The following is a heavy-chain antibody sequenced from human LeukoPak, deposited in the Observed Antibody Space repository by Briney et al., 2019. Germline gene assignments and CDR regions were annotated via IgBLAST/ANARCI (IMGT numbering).Heavy chain of an antibody. CDR3: ARSAAGTYY. Sequence: GGSLRLSCAASGFTFSSYAMSWARQAPGKGLEWVSSISSSSSYKYYTDSVKGRFTISRDNAKNSLYLQMNSLRAEDTAVYYCARSAAGTYYWGQGTLVTVSS. J-gene: IGHJ4*02. CDR2: ISSSSSYK. CDR1: GFTFSSYA. V-gene: IGHV3-21*01. D-gene: IGHD1-1*01.